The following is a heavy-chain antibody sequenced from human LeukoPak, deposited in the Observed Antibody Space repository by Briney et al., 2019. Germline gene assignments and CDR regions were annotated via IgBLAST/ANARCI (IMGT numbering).Heavy chain of an antibody. CDR1: GFTFNNYA. V-gene: IGHV3-33*01. CDR2: IWYDGSNK. Sequence: GGSLRLSCAASGFTFNNYAMHWVRQAPGKGLEWVTTIWYDGSNKYYGDSVKGRFTTSRDNSKSTLYLQMNSLRAEDTAVYYCARDKENHPYNWFDPWGQGTLVTVSS. J-gene: IGHJ5*02. CDR3: ARDKENHPYNWFDP. D-gene: IGHD1-14*01.